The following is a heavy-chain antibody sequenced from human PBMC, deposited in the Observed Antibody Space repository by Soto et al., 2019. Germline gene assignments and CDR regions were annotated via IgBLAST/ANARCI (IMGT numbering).Heavy chain of an antibody. J-gene: IGHJ4*02. V-gene: IGHV1-8*01. CDR2: VNPNSGNT. D-gene: IGHD2-15*01. Sequence: QVQLVQSGAEVRKPGASVKVSCKASGYTLTTYDFNWVRQATGQGLEWMGWVNPNSGNTGYAQKFQGRVTMTRNTSINTAYMELSSLRSEDTAVYYCTRGTRVAEYWGQGTLVTVSS. CDR1: GYTLTTYD. CDR3: TRGTRVAEY.